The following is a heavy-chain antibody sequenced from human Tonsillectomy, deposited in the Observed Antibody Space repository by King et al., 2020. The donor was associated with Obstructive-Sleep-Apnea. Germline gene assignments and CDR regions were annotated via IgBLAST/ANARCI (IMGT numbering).Heavy chain of an antibody. CDR1: GFTFSIYA. CDR2: LSNDGSDK. D-gene: IGHD3-10*01. CDR3: AGDVITMVRGGLNYYFDS. J-gene: IGHJ4*02. Sequence: VQLVESGGTVVQPGRSLRLSCAASGFTFSIYAMHWVRQAPGKGLEWVAALSNDGSDKYYADSVKGRFTISRDNSKSTLYLQMNSLRGDDTAVYHCAGDVITMVRGGLNYYFDSWGQGTLVTVSS. V-gene: IGHV3-30*04.